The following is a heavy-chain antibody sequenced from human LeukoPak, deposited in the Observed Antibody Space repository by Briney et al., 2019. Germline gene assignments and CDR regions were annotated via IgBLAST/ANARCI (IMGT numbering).Heavy chain of an antibody. D-gene: IGHD1-26*01. CDR2: IWYDGSNK. Sequence: PGRSLRLSCAASGFTFSSYGMHWVRQASGKGLEWVAVIWYDGSNKYYADSVKGRFTISRDNSKNTLYLQMNSLRAEDTAVYYCAKGSLVGATTPFDYWGQGTLVTVSS. V-gene: IGHV3-33*06. CDR1: GFTFSSYG. CDR3: AKGSLVGATTPFDY. J-gene: IGHJ4*02.